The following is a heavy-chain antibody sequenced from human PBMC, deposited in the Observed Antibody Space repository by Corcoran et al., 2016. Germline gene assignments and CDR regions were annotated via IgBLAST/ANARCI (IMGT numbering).Heavy chain of an antibody. CDR3: ARGGSSGWYGDY. D-gene: IGHD6-19*01. Sequence: EVQLVESGGGLVQPGGSLRLSCAASGFTFSSYWMHWVRQAPGKGLVWVSRINSDGSSTRYADSVKGRVTISRDNAKNTLYLQMKSLSAEDTAVYDGARGGSSGWYGDYWGQGTLVTVSS. CDR2: INSDGSST. V-gene: IGHV3-74*01. J-gene: IGHJ4*02. CDR1: GFTFSSYW.